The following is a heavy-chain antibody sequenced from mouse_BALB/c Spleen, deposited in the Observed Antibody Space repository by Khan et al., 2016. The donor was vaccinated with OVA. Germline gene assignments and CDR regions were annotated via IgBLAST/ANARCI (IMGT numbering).Heavy chain of an antibody. D-gene: IGHD2-14*01. CDR2: INPRSGYT. J-gene: IGHJ4*01. V-gene: IGHV1-4*01. CDR1: GYSFTSHT. Sequence: QVRLQQSGAELARPGASVKMSCKASGYSFTSHTMHWVKQRPGQGLEWIGYINPRSGYTNYNQKFNDKATLTADKSYSTAYMQLSSLTSEDSAVYYCARRTTGYALDYWGQGTSVTVSS. CDR3: ARRTTGYALDY.